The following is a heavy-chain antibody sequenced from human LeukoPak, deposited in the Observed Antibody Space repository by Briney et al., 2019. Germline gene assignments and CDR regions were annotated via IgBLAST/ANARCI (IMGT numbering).Heavy chain of an antibody. D-gene: IGHD4-23*01. J-gene: IGHJ5*02. V-gene: IGHV1-46*01. CDR3: AKDLRWDHPGLDP. CDR2: IDPGGGST. CDR1: GYTFINYY. Sequence: ASGKVSCKASGYTFINYYIHRVRQARGQGLESMGIIDPGGGSTSYAQKFQDRVTMTRDTSTSTVYMELNSLRSEDTAVYYCAKDLRWDHPGLDPWGQGTLVIVSS.